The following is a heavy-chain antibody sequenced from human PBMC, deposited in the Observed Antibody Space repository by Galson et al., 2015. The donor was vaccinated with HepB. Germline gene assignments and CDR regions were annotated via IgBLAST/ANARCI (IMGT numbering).Heavy chain of an antibody. CDR1: GFTFSSYW. CDR2: ISQVGSEQ. Sequence: SLRLSCAASGFTFSSYWMSWVRQAPGKGLEWVAIISQVGSEQFYVDSVRGRLTISRDNAKDSVYLQMDSLRAEDSAVYYCARGVPYLGGDCNFPPPNFDYWGQGTLVTVSS. V-gene: IGHV3-7*01. J-gene: IGHJ4*02. D-gene: IGHD2-21*01. CDR3: ARGVPYLGGDCNFPPPNFDY.